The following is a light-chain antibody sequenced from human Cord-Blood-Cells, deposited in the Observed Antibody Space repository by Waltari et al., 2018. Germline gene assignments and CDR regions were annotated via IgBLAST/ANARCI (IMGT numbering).Light chain of an antibody. Sequence: IVLTQSPGTLSLSTGERATLSCRVSQSVSSSYLAWYQQKPGQAPRLLIYGASSRATGIPDRFSGSGSGTDFTLTISRLEPEDFAVYYCQQYGSSPRTFGQGTKVEIK. V-gene: IGKV3-20*01. CDR3: QQYGSSPRT. CDR2: GAS. J-gene: IGKJ1*01. CDR1: QSVSSSY.